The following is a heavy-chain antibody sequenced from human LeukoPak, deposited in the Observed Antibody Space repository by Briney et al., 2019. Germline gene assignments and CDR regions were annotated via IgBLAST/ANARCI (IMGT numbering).Heavy chain of an antibody. CDR2: IWYDGSNK. CDR1: GFTFNSYG. Sequence: GRSLRLSCAASGFTFNSYGMHWVRQAPGKGLEWVAVIWYDGSNKYYADSVKGRFTISRDNSKNTLYLQMNSLRAEDTAVYYCARAPDYGDYGRYFDYWGQGTLVTVSS. D-gene: IGHD4-17*01. J-gene: IGHJ4*02. CDR3: ARAPDYGDYGRYFDY. V-gene: IGHV3-33*01.